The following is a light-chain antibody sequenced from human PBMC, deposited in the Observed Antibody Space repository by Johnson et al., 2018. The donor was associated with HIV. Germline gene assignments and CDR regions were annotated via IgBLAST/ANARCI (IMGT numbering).Light chain of an antibody. CDR2: ENN. Sequence: QSVLTQPPSVSAAPGQKVTISCSGSSSNIGNNYVSWYQQLPGTAPKLLIYENNKRPSGIPDRFSGSKSGTSATLGITGLQTGDEADYYCGTWKSSLSAGGVFGTGTKLTVL. J-gene: IGLJ1*01. CDR1: SSNIGNNY. CDR3: GTWKSSLSAGGV. V-gene: IGLV1-51*02.